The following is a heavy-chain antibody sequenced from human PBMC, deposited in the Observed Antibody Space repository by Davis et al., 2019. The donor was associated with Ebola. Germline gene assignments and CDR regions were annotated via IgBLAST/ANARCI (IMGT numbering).Heavy chain of an antibody. D-gene: IGHD3-22*01. CDR1: GFTFSSNW. CDR2: INSDGSST. V-gene: IGHV3-74*01. J-gene: IGHJ5*02. CDR3: ARDVGYYDSSGYTNWFDP. Sequence: GESLKISCAASGFTFSSNWMHWVRQAPGKGLVWVSRINSDGSSTRYADSVKGRFTISRDNAKNTLYLQMNSLRAEDTAVYYCARDVGYYDSSGYTNWFDPWGQGTLVTVSS.